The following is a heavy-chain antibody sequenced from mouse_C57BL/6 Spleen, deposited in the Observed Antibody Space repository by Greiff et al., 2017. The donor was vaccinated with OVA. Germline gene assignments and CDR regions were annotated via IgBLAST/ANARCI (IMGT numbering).Heavy chain of an antibody. CDR1: GYTFTSYG. D-gene: IGHD3-2*02. J-gene: IGHJ4*01. CDR3: ARGDSSGFYAMDY. V-gene: IGHV1-81*01. Sequence: QVQLQQSGAELARPGASVKLSCKASGYTFTSYGISWVKQRTGQGLEWIGEIYPRSGNTYYNEKFKGKAKLTADKSSSTAYMELRSLTSEDSAVYFCARGDSSGFYAMDYWGQGTSVTVSS. CDR2: IYPRSGNT.